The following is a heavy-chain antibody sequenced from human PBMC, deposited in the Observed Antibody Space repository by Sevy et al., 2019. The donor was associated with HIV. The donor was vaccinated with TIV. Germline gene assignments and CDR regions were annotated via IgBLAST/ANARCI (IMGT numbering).Heavy chain of an antibody. Sequence: ASVKVSCKVSGYTLTELSMNWVRQAPGKGLEWMGGFDPEDGETIYAQKFQGRVTMTEDTSTDTAYMELSSLRSEDTAVYYCATAGIPYYDILTGYYRNYFDYWGQGTLVTVSS. CDR3: ATAGIPYYDILTGYYRNYFDY. J-gene: IGHJ4*02. V-gene: IGHV1-24*01. CDR2: FDPEDGET. CDR1: GYTLTELS. D-gene: IGHD3-9*01.